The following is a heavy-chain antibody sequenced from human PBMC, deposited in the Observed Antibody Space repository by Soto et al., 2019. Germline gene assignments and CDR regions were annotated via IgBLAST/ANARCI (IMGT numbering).Heavy chain of an antibody. J-gene: IGHJ6*02. CDR3: AREGAVVGSAVYYGMDV. Sequence: ASVKVSCKACGYPFTSYSFSWVRQAPGQGLEWMGWSSAYNGDTRYAQKFQGRVTMTADPYTDTAYMELRNLRSDDTGVYYCAREGAVVGSAVYYGMDVWGQGTMVTVSS. D-gene: IGHD2-15*01. V-gene: IGHV1-18*04. CDR2: SSAYNGDT. CDR1: GYPFTSYS.